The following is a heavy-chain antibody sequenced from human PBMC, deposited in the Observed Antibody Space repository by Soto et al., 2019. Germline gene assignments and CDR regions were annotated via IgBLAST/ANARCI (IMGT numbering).Heavy chain of an antibody. Sequence: PGGSLRLSCAASGFTFSSYAMSWVRQAPGKGLEWVSAISGSGGSTYYADSVKGRFTISRDNSKNTLYLQMNSLRAEDTAVYYCAKACSRPYYYYGMDVWGQGTTVTVSS. CDR3: AKACSRPYYYYGMDV. CDR2: ISGSGGST. J-gene: IGHJ6*02. CDR1: GFTFSSYA. D-gene: IGHD6-13*01. V-gene: IGHV3-23*01.